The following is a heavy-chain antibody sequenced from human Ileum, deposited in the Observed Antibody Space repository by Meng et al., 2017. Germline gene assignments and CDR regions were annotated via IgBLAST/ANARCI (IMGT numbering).Heavy chain of an antibody. Sequence: QLRLQESGPGLVKPSETLSLTCSVSSGSFTNNNYYWTWIRQTPGKGLEWIGLTYYNGSPFYNPSLRSRVTISVDTSKDQFSLKLTSVTAADTAVYYCARERRHYYGSGSFDYWGQGILVTVSS. V-gene: IGHV4-30-4*01. CDR2: TYYNGSP. J-gene: IGHJ4*02. CDR1: SGSFTNNNYY. D-gene: IGHD3-10*01. CDR3: ARERRHYYGSGSFDY.